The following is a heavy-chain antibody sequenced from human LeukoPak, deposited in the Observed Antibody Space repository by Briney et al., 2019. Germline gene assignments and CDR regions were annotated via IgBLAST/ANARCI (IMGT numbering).Heavy chain of an antibody. Sequence: KPSETLSLTCTVSGGSITSYYWSWIRQPPGKGLEWIGYIYYSGSTNYNPSLKSRVTISVDTSKNQFSLKLSSVTAADTAVYYCARYSYGGYHFDYWGQGTLVTVSS. J-gene: IGHJ4*02. CDR2: IYYSGST. CDR1: GGSITSYY. D-gene: IGHD5-18*01. V-gene: IGHV4-59*01. CDR3: ARYSYGGYHFDY.